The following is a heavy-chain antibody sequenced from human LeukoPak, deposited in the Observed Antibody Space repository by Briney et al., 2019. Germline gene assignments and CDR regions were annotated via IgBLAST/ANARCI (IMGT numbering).Heavy chain of an antibody. CDR1: GFTFSSYT. Sequence: GRSLRLSCAASGFTFSSYTMHWVRQAPGKGLEWVAVISYDGSNKYYADSVKGRFTISRDNSKNTLYLQMNSLRAEDTAVYYCAKQGGSIVVATALPYYYFDYWGQGTLVTVSS. CDR2: ISYDGSNK. J-gene: IGHJ4*02. V-gene: IGHV3-30*18. D-gene: IGHD2-21*02. CDR3: AKQGGSIVVATALPYYYFDY.